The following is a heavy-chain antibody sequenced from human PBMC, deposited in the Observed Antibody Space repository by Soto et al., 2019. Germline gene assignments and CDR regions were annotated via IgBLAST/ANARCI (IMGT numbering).Heavy chain of an antibody. CDR2: INHSGST. CDR3: ARGRSNYYYYYGMDV. V-gene: IGHV4-34*01. J-gene: IGHJ6*02. Sequence: SETLSLTCAVYGGSFSGYYWSWIRQPPGKGLEWIGEINHSGSTNYNPSLKSRVTISVDTSKNQFSLKLSSVTAADTAVYYCARGRSNYYYYYGMDVWGQGTTVTAP. CDR1: GGSFSGYY.